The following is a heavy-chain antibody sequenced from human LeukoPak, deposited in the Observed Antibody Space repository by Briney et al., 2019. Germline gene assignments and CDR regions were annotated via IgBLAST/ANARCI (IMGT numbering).Heavy chain of an antibody. CDR2: IFYSGST. V-gene: IGHV4-59*01. CDR1: GVSISRYY. D-gene: IGHD3-10*01. J-gene: IGHJ4*02. CDR3: ARVNRYCYGY. Sequence: PSETLSLTCTSAGVSISRYYWSWSRQSPGKGLEWIGNIFYSGSTNYNPSFKSRVTISLDTYKNQFSLNLSSVTAADTAVCYCARVNRYCYGYWGQGTLVTVSS.